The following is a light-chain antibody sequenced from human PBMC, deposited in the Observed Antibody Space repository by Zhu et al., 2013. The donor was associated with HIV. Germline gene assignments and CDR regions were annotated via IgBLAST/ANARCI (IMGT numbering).Light chain of an antibody. CDR3: QQYGSSPLT. CDR2: GAS. V-gene: IGKV3-20*01. J-gene: IGKJ4*01. Sequence: DIVLTQSPGTLSLSPGERATLSCGASQSVGSTFLAWYQQKPGQAPRLLIYGASSRASGIPDRFSGSGSGTDFTLSISRLESEDFAVYYCQQYGSSPLTFGGGTTVESK. CDR1: QSVGSTF.